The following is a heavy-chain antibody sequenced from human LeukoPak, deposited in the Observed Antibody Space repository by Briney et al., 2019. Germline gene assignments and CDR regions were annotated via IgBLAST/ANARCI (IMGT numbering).Heavy chain of an antibody. CDR2: ISGAGGRA. CDR3: AKDRADNGDRLRFDP. CDR1: GFSLSSYA. V-gene: IGHV3-23*01. D-gene: IGHD4-17*01. Sequence: GGSLRLSCAASGFSLSSYAMSWVRQAPGKGPEWVSAISGAGGRAYYADSVKGRFTISRDNSKNTLCLQMDSLRAEDTAVYYCAKDRADNGDRLRFDPWGQGTLVTVSS. J-gene: IGHJ5*02.